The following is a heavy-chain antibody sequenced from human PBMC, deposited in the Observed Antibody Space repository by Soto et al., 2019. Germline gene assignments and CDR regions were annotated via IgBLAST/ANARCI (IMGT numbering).Heavy chain of an antibody. V-gene: IGHV1-2*02. CDR1: GYTFTGYY. J-gene: IGHJ4*02. Sequence: QVQLVQSGAEVKKPGASVKVSCKASGYTFTGYYMHWVRQAPGQGLEWMGWINPNSGGTNYAQKFQGRVTMTRDTSISTAYMGLSRLRSDDTAVYYCARDGYDFWSGYYRADYWGQGTLVTVSS. CDR3: ARDGYDFWSGYYRADY. D-gene: IGHD3-3*01. CDR2: INPNSGGT.